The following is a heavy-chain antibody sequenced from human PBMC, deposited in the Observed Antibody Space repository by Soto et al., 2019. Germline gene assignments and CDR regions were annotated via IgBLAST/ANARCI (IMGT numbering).Heavy chain of an antibody. CDR3: ARMGYDFWSGYYREYYMDV. D-gene: IGHD3-3*01. V-gene: IGHV5-51*01. J-gene: IGHJ6*03. Sequence: PGESLKISCKGSGYSFTSYWIGWVRQMPGKGLEWMGIIYPGDSDTRYSPSFQGQVTISADKSISTAYLQWSSLKASDTAMYYCARMGYDFWSGYYREYYMDVWGKGTRVTVSS. CDR1: GYSFTSYW. CDR2: IYPGDSDT.